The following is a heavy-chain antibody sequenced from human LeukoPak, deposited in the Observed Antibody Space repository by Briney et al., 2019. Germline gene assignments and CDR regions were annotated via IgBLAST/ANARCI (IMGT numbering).Heavy chain of an antibody. J-gene: IGHJ3*02. D-gene: IGHD5-24*01. CDR1: GFTFSSYW. CDR3: ARDQRNGYNCGAFDI. Sequence: PGGSLRLSCAASGFTFSSYWMSWVRQAPGKGLEWVANIKQDGSEKYYVDSVKGRFTISRDNAKNSLYLQMNSLRAEDTAVYYCARDQRNGYNCGAFDIWGQGTMVTVSS. V-gene: IGHV3-7*01. CDR2: IKQDGSEK.